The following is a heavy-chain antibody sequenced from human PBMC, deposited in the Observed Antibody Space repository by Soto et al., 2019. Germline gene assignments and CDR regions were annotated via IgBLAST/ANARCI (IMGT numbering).Heavy chain of an antibody. CDR1: GFSISTYW. J-gene: IGHJ4*02. CDR2: INPEGNAK. CDR3: AAWGISNI. Sequence: GSLRLSCSGFGFSISTYWMNWIRQTPGKGLEWVANINPEGNAKTYVDPVKGRFIVSRDNTRNSLDLQMNSLRVEDSAVYFCAAWGISNIWGQGILVTVSS. V-gene: IGHV3-7*01. D-gene: IGHD6-13*01.